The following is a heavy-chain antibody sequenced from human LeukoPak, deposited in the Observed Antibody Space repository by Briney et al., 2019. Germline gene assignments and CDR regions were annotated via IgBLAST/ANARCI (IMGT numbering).Heavy chain of an antibody. CDR3: ARDLKDDGFGAGGSLGF. CDR2: IDPNNGGT. V-gene: IGHV1-2*02. J-gene: IGHJ4*02. CDR1: GYTFTSNY. D-gene: IGHD3-10*01. Sequence: ASVKVSCKAFGYTFTSNYVNWVRQAPGQGLEWVGWIDPNNGGTYYAQHFQGRVTMTRDTSITTAYMELNSLTSDDTAVYYCARDLKDDGFGAGGSLGFWGQGTLVTVSS.